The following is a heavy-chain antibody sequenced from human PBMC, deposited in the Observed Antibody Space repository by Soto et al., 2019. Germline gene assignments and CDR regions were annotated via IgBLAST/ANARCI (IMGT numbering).Heavy chain of an antibody. Sequence: QVQLQQWGAGLLKPSETLSLTCAVYGGSFSDYYWNWIRQPPGKGLEWIGEINHSGSTKYNPSLKSRVNISVDTSKNQFYLKLSSVTAADTAVYYCARPMPHYYYGMDVWGQGTTVTVSS. J-gene: IGHJ6*02. CDR1: GGSFSDYY. V-gene: IGHV4-34*01. D-gene: IGHD2-2*01. CDR3: ARPMPHYYYGMDV. CDR2: INHSGST.